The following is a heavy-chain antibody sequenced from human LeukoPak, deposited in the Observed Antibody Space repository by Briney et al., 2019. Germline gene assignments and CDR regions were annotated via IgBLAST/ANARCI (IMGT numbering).Heavy chain of an antibody. CDR1: GGSISSSNYY. V-gene: IGHV4-39*01. Sequence: SETLSLTCTVSGGSISSSNYYWGWIRQPPGKGLEWIGSIYYSGSTYYNPSLKSRVTISVDTSKNQFSLRLSSVTAADTAVYYCARHKFYYDSRSYPISPFDIWGQGTLVTVSS. D-gene: IGHD3-22*01. CDR2: IYYSGST. CDR3: ARHKFYYDSRSYPISPFDI. J-gene: IGHJ3*02.